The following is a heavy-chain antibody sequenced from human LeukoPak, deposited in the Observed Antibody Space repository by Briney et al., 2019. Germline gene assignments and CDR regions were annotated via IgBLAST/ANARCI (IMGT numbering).Heavy chain of an antibody. CDR2: ISSSGSTI. Sequence: GGSLRLSCAASRFTFSSCEMNWVRQAPGKGLEWVSYISSSGSTIYYADSVKGRFTISRDNAKNSLYLQMNSLRAEDTAVYYCARAPLVATLAVNWFDPWGQGTLVTVSS. J-gene: IGHJ5*02. D-gene: IGHD5-12*01. V-gene: IGHV3-48*03. CDR1: RFTFSSCE. CDR3: ARAPLVATLAVNWFDP.